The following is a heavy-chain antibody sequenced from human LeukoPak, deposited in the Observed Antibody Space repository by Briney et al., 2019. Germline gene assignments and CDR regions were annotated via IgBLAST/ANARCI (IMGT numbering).Heavy chain of an antibody. V-gene: IGHV3-30*14. J-gene: IGHJ4*02. Sequence: GGSLRLSCAASGFTFSHYPMHWVRQAPGKGLEWVALISYDGDNKYYADSVKGRFTISRDNSDNTLYLQVNSLRTEDTAVYYCAKDLWASETVIGTSRLADSWGQGTLVTVSS. CDR1: GFTFSHYP. D-gene: IGHD6-19*01. CDR3: AKDLWASETVIGTSRLADS. CDR2: ISYDGDNK.